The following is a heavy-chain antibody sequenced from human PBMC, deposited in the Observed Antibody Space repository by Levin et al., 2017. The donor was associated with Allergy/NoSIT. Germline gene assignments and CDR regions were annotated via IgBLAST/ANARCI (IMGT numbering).Heavy chain of an antibody. J-gene: IGHJ3*02. CDR3: AVFSLRYGAFDI. D-gene: IGHD4-17*01. Sequence: SETLSLTCAMYGGSFGGYYWSWLRQPPGKGLEWIGEINHRGSTSYNPSLKSRVTISIDTFRNQFSVRLNSVTAADTAVYYCAVFSLRYGAFDIWGQGTMVTVSS. V-gene: IGHV4-34*01. CDR2: INHRGST. CDR1: GGSFGGYY.